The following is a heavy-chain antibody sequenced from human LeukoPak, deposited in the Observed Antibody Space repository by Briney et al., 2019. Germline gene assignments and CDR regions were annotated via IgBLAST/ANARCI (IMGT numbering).Heavy chain of an antibody. CDR2: IKSKTDGGTT. D-gene: IGHD1-26*01. CDR1: GFTFSDAW. Sequence: GGSLRLSCAASGFTFSDAWMSWVRQAPGKGLEWVGRIKSKTDGGTTEYAASVKGRFTISRDDSKSIAYLQMNSLKTDDTAVYYCTRGRRATHDYWGQGTLVTVSS. CDR3: TRGRRATHDY. V-gene: IGHV3-15*01. J-gene: IGHJ4*02.